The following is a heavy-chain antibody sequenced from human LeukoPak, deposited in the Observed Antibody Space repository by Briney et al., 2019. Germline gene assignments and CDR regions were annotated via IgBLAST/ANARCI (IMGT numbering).Heavy chain of an antibody. Sequence: SETLSLTCKVSGDSISTYYWSWIRQPAGKGLEWIGRIYTSGTTNYNPSLKSRVTISVDTSKNQFSLKLSSVTAADTAVYYCARGHDYGDPPPLDYWGQGTLVTVSS. J-gene: IGHJ4*02. V-gene: IGHV4-4*07. D-gene: IGHD4-17*01. CDR3: ARGHDYGDPPPLDY. CDR1: GDSISTYY. CDR2: IYTSGTT.